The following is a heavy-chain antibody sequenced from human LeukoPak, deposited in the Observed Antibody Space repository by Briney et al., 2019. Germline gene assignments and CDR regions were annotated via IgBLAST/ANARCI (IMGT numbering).Heavy chain of an antibody. D-gene: IGHD6-13*01. V-gene: IGHV4-4*07. CDR3: ARDGSSSSWYPYYYYYYGMDV. J-gene: IGHJ6*02. CDR1: GGSISSYY. Sequence: PSETLSLTCTVSGGSISSYYWSWLRQPAGKGLEWIGRIYTSGSTNYNPSLKSRVTMSVDTSKNQFSLKLSSVTAADTAVYYCARDGSSSSWYPYYYYYYGMDVWGQGTTVTVSS. CDR2: IYTSGST.